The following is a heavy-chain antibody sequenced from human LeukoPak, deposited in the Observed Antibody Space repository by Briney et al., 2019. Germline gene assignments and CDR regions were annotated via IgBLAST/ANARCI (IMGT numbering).Heavy chain of an antibody. V-gene: IGHV1-2*02. Sequence: ASAKVSCKASGYSFTGYYMHWVRQAPGQGLEWVGWINPNSGGTNYAQKFQGRVTMTRDTSISTAYMELGRLRSDDTAVFYCARVTIPMVRGVPSGFDYWGQGTLVTVSS. CDR3: ARVTIPMVRGVPSGFDY. CDR2: INPNSGGT. D-gene: IGHD3-10*01. J-gene: IGHJ4*02. CDR1: GYSFTGYY.